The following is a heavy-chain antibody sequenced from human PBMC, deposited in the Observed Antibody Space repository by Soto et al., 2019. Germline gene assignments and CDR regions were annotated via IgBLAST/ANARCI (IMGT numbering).Heavy chain of an antibody. V-gene: IGHV3-23*01. CDR3: AKVLVTAIPGYYYYGMDV. CDR1: GFTFSSYA. CDR2: ISGSGGST. D-gene: IGHD2-21*02. J-gene: IGHJ6*02. Sequence: EVQLLESGGGLVQPGGSLRLSCAASGFTFSSYAMSWVRQAPGKGLEWVSAISGSGGSTYYADSVKGRFTISRDNSKNTLYRQMKSLRAEDTAVYYCAKVLVTAIPGYYYYGMDVWGQGTTDTVSS.